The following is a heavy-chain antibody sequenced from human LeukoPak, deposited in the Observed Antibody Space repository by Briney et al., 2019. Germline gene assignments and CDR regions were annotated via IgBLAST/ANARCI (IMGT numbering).Heavy chain of an antibody. D-gene: IGHD7-27*01. CDR2: IKSKTDGGTK. Sequence: PGGSLRLSCVASGFTFSNAWMTWVRQAPGKGLEWVGRIKSKTDGGTKDYAAPVTGRFTVSRDDSKNTLYLQMNSLKTEDTAVYYCTTELGIGAYFDFRGQGTLVTVSS. CDR3: TTELGIGAYFDF. V-gene: IGHV3-15*01. CDR1: GFTFSNAW. J-gene: IGHJ4*02.